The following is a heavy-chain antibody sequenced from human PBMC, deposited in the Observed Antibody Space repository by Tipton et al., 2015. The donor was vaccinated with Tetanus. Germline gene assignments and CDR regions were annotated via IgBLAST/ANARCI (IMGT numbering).Heavy chain of an antibody. CDR1: RGPISSYY. CDR2: ISNGNP. CDR3: ARGVTDGYNRRFDY. Sequence: TLSLTCTVSRGPISSYYWSWIRQPAGEGLEWIGHISNGNPDYTPSLKSRVTLSVDTSKNEFSLKLRSVTAADTAVYYCARGVTDGYNRRFDYWGQGTLVAVSP. D-gene: IGHD5-24*01. J-gene: IGHJ4*02. V-gene: IGHV4-4*07.